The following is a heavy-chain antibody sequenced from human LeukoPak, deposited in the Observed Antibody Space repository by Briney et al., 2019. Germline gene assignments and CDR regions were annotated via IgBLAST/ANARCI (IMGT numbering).Heavy chain of an antibody. V-gene: IGHV3-23*01. Sequence: PGGSLRLSCAASGFTFSSYAMSWVRQAPGKGLEWVSAISGSGGSTYYADSVKGRFTISRDNSKNTLYLQMNSLRAEDAAVYYCAKKSWVVTAAIDYWGRGTLVTVSS. CDR2: ISGSGGST. CDR3: AKKSWVVTAAIDY. J-gene: IGHJ4*02. CDR1: GFTFSSYA. D-gene: IGHD2-21*02.